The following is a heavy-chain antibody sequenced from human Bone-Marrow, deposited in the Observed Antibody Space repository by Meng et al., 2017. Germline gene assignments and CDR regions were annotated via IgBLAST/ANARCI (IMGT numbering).Heavy chain of an antibody. J-gene: IGHJ4*02. D-gene: IGHD6-19*01. CDR2: ISYDGSNK. CDR1: GFTFSSYA. V-gene: IGHV3-30*01. Sequence: GGSLRLSCAASGFTFSSYAMHWVRQAPGKGLEWVAVISYDGSNKYYADSVKGRFTISRDNSKNTLYLQMNSLSAEDTAVYYCAREPIPIAVAGYFDYWGQGTLVTVSS. CDR3: AREPIPIAVAGYFDY.